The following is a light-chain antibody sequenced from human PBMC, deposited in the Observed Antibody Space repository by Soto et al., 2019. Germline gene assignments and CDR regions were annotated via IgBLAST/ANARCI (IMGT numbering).Light chain of an antibody. Sequence: EVVMTQSAATLSVSPGERATLSCSASQSVSSNLAWFQQKPGQTPRLLIYGASTRATGIPARFSGSGSGTEFTLTISSLQYEDFAVYYCQQQNKWPQNTFGGGTKVDIK. CDR1: QSVSSN. CDR2: GAS. CDR3: QQQNKWPQNT. J-gene: IGKJ4*01. V-gene: IGKV3-15*01.